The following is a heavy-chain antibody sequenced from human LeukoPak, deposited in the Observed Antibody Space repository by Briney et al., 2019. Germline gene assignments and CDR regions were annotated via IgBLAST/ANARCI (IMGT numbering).Heavy chain of an antibody. CDR3: ARDRYYYDSSGYYYIDY. V-gene: IGHV4-39*07. J-gene: IGHJ4*02. Sequence: PSETLSLTCTVSGGSISRSSYYWGWIRQPPGKGLEWIGSIYYSGSTYYNPSLKSRVTISGDTSKNQFSLKLSSVTAADTAVYYCARDRYYYDSSGYYYIDYWGQGTLVTVSS. CDR1: GGSISRSSYY. D-gene: IGHD3-22*01. CDR2: IYYSGST.